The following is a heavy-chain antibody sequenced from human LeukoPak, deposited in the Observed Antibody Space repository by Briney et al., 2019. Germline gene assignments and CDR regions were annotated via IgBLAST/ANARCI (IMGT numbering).Heavy chain of an antibody. Sequence: GGSLRLSCAASGFTFSTYEMHWVRQTPGKGLEWVAVISNDGRNKDYADSVKGRFTISRDNSKNTLYVQMNSLRAEDTAVYYCARVRDCSIISCYNPLDIWGQGTMVTVSS. D-gene: IGHD2-2*01. CDR3: ARVRDCSIISCYNPLDI. CDR2: ISNDGRNK. J-gene: IGHJ3*02. CDR1: GFTFSTYE. V-gene: IGHV3-30*01.